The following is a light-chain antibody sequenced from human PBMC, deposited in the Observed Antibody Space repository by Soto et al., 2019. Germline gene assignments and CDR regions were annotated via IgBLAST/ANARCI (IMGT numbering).Light chain of an antibody. Sequence: QSALTQPASVSGSPGQSITISCTGASSDIAGYNFISWYQQHPGKAPKLIIYEVSHRPSGVSDRFSGSNSGNTASLTISGLQAEDEADYYCSSYVTTSTLGVFGGGTKVTVL. CDR3: SSYVTTSTLGV. CDR1: SSDIAGYNF. V-gene: IGLV2-14*01. J-gene: IGLJ3*02. CDR2: EVS.